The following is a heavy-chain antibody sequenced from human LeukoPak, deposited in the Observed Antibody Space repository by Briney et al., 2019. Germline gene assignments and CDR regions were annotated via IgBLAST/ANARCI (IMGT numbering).Heavy chain of an antibody. D-gene: IGHD5-24*01. CDR1: GGTFSSYA. V-gene: IGHV1-69*06. Sequence: WASVKVSCKASGGTFSSYASSWVRQAPGQGLEWMGGIIPIFGSANYAQKFQDRVTITAEKSTITAYMELDSLRSEDTAVYYCARDNSLQDMAWWFDPRGQGTLVIVSS. J-gene: IGHJ5*02. CDR2: IIPIFGSA. CDR3: ARDNSLQDMAWWFDP.